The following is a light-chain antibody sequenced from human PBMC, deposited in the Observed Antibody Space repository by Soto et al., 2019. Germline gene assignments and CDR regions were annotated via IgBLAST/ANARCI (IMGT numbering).Light chain of an antibody. Sequence: EIVMTQSPATLSVSPGERATLSCRASQSVSSNLAWYQQKPGQAPRLLIYGASTRATGIPARFSGSGSGTEFTLTISSLRSEDFAVYYCQQYNNWPFPTFGQGTKV. V-gene: IGKV3-15*01. CDR2: GAS. J-gene: IGKJ1*01. CDR1: QSVSSN. CDR3: QQYNNWPFPT.